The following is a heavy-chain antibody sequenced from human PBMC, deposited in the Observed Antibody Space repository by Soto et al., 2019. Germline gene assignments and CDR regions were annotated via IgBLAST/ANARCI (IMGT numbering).Heavy chain of an antibody. CDR1: GADINTYS. CDR3: ARDREAGYNFYYGMDV. V-gene: IGHV4-4*07. Sequence: TSETLALTCSVSGADINTYSWTWIRQPAGKGLEWIGRIYTSASINYNPSLKGRVTLSVDTSTNQVSLRLASVTAADTAIYYCARDREAGYNFYYGMDVWGQGTTVTVSS. CDR2: IYTSASI. J-gene: IGHJ6*02. D-gene: IGHD6-19*01.